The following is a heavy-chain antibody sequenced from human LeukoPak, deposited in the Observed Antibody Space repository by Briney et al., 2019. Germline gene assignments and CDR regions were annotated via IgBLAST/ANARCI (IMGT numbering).Heavy chain of an antibody. CDR1: GGSISSYY. D-gene: IGHD3-22*01. J-gene: IGHJ3*02. V-gene: IGHV4-4*07. Sequence: SETLSLTCTVSGGSISSYYWSWIRQPAGKGLEWIGRIYTSESTNYNPSLKSRVTISVDTSKNQFSLRLSSVTAADTAVYYCARGANLGDSSGHDKEDAFDIWGQGTMVTVSS. CDR2: IYTSEST. CDR3: ARGANLGDSSGHDKEDAFDI.